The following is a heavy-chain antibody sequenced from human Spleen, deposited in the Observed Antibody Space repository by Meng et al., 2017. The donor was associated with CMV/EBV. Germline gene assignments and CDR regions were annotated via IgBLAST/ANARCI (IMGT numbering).Heavy chain of an antibody. CDR3: ARLPEITYYDFWSGRYPPKYYYYYGMDV. V-gene: IGHV3-21*01. D-gene: IGHD3-3*01. CDR2: ISSSSSYI. J-gene: IGHJ6*02. CDR1: GFTFSSYS. Sequence: GGSLRLSCAASGFTFSSYSMNWVRQAPGKGLEWVSSISSSSSYIYYADSVKGRFTISRDNAKNSLYLQMNSLRAEDTAVYYCARLPEITYYDFWSGRYPPKYYYYYGMDVWGQGTTVTVSS.